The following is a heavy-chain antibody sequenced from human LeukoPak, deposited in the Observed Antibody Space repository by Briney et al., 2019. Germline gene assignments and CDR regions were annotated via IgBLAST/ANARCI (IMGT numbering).Heavy chain of an antibody. CDR3: ASTRPRGN. CDR1: GGSISSYY. CDR2: INHSGST. J-gene: IGHJ4*02. D-gene: IGHD3-10*01. Sequence: SETLSLTCTVSGGSISSYYWSWIRQPPGKGLEWIGEINHSGSTNYNPSLKSRVTISVDTSKNQFSLKLSSVTAADTAVYYCASTRPRGNWGQGTLVTVSS. V-gene: IGHV4-34*01.